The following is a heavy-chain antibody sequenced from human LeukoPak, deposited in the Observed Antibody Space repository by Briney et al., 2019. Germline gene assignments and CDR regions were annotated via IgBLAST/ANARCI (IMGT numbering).Heavy chain of an antibody. Sequence: PGGSLRLSCATYGFNFDGYTIHWVRQAPGKGLEWVSLAGWAGGTTFYSDSVRGRFTISRDSGRRSVYLQMNSLTTDDTAFYFCAKELDTMFFDYWGQGALVTVSS. CDR1: GFNFDGYT. V-gene: IGHV3-43*01. CDR2: AGWAGGTT. CDR3: AKELDTMFFDY. D-gene: IGHD3-10*02. J-gene: IGHJ4*02.